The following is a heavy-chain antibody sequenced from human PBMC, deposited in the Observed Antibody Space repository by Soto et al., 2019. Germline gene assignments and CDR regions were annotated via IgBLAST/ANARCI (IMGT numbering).Heavy chain of an antibody. D-gene: IGHD3-10*01. J-gene: IGHJ4*02. Sequence: ASVKVSCKASGNTFTSYDVNWVRQATGHGLEWMGWINPNSGNIGYAQKFQGRVTMTRDTAIRTAYMEVSRLRSDDTAVYYCARGRASGSYYLLDYWGQGTLVTVS. CDR3: ARGRASGSYYLLDY. CDR1: GNTFTSYD. CDR2: INPNSGNI. V-gene: IGHV1-8*01.